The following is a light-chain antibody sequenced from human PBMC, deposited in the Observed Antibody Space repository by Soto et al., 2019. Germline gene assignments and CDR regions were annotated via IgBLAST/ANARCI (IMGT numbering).Light chain of an antibody. J-gene: IGLJ1*01. V-gene: IGLV2-14*03. Sequence: QSVLTQPASVSGSPGQSITISCAGTSSDVGAYNYVSWYQHHPGKAPKLMIYDVNNRPSGDSNRFSGSKSGNTASLTISGLQAEYEADYYCSPWKSGATHVFGSMTEVTVL. CDR3: SPWKSGATHV. CDR2: DVN. CDR1: SSDVGAYNY.